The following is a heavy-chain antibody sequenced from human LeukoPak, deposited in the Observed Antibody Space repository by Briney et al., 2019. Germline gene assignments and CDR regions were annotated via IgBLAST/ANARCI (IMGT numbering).Heavy chain of an antibody. CDR3: ARLVATSPRFDY. Sequence: SETLSLTCTVSGGSISSSSYYWGWIRQPPGKGLEWIGSIYYSGSTYYNPSLKSRVTISVDTSKNQFSLKLSSVPAADTAVYYCARLVATSPRFDYWGQGTLVTVSS. D-gene: IGHD5-12*01. CDR2: IYYSGST. J-gene: IGHJ4*02. V-gene: IGHV4-39*01. CDR1: GGSISSSSYY.